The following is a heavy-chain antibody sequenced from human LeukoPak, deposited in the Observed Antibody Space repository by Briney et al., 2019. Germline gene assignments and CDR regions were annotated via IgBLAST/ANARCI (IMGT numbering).Heavy chain of an antibody. Sequence: GASVKVSCKASGYTFTSYDISWVRQAPGQGLEGMVWISAYNGNTNYAQKLQGSVTIPTATSTSNAYNEPRSMMTDATAVYYCARDSYYDSSGEFDYWGQGTLVTVSS. V-gene: IGHV1-18*04. CDR1: GYTFTSYD. CDR3: ARDSYYDSSGEFDY. CDR2: ISAYNGNT. D-gene: IGHD3-22*01. J-gene: IGHJ4*02.